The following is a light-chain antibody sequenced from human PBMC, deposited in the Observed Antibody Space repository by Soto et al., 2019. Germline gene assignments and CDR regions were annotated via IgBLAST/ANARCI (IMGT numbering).Light chain of an antibody. CDR1: QSVGSY. CDR3: LQRASWPHT. J-gene: IGKJ3*01. Sequence: VLTQSPANLSLSPGESAALSCRASQSVGSYLAWLNQVPGQAPRLLIYDATNRANGIPAKFRGSGSGTDFTLTISSLEPEDFALYFCLQRASWPHTFGPGTKVEIK. V-gene: IGKV3-11*01. CDR2: DAT.